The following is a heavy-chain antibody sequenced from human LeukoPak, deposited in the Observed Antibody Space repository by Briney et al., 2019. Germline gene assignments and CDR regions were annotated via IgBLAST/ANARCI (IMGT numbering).Heavy chain of an antibody. CDR3: ARFELGSILPPRQYYFDY. J-gene: IGHJ4*02. D-gene: IGHD1-26*01. CDR2: ISSGSSYI. V-gene: IGHV3-21*01. Sequence: TGGSLRLSCAASGFTFGDYSMHWVRQAPGKGLEWVSSISSGSSYIYYTDSVRGRFTISRDNAKSSLYLQVNSLRVEDTAVYYCARFELGSILPPRQYYFDYWGQGTLVTVSS. CDR1: GFTFGDYS.